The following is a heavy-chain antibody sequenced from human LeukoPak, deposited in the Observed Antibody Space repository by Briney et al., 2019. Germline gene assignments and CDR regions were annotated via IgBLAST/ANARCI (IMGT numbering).Heavy chain of an antibody. CDR2: IDTAGDP. CDR3: ARGAGDSSGYNVWYFDL. V-gene: IGHV3-13*05. D-gene: IGHD3-22*01. CDR1: GFTFSSYD. Sequence: PGGSLRLSCAASGFTFSSYDMHWVRQATGKGLEWVSAIDTAGDPYYPGSVKGRFTISRENAKNSLYLQMNSLRAGDTAVYYCARGAGDSSGYNVWYFDLWGRGTLVTVSS. J-gene: IGHJ2*01.